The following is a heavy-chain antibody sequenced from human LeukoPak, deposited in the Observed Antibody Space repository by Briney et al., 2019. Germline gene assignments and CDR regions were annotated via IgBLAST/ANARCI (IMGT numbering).Heavy chain of an antibody. D-gene: IGHD3-3*01. CDR3: ATNYDSWSGFSY. Sequence: PSETLSLTCTVSGGSISSYYWSWIRQPPGKGLEWIGYIYYSGSTNYNPSLKSRVTISVDTSKNQFSLKLSSVTAADTAVYYCATNYDSWSGFSYWGQGTLVTVSS. J-gene: IGHJ4*02. V-gene: IGHV4-59*01. CDR1: GGSISSYY. CDR2: IYYSGST.